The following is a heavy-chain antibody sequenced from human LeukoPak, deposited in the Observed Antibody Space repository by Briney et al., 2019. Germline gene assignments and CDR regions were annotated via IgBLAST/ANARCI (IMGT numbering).Heavy chain of an antibody. CDR1: GYTFTSYG. J-gene: IGHJ4*02. D-gene: IGHD4-17*01. Sequence: ASVKVSCKASGYTFTSYGISWVRQAPGQGREWMGWSSAYNGNTNYAQKLQGRVTMTPDTSPNTAYMDLRSLRSDDTAVYYCARAGGTTVTTSNDYWGQGTLVTVSS. V-gene: IGHV1-18*01. CDR3: ARAGGTTVTTSNDY. CDR2: SSAYNGNT.